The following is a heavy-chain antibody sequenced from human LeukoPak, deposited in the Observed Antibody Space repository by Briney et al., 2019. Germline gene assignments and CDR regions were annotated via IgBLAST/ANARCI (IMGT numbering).Heavy chain of an antibody. CDR3: AKVLGIAAAGTVDY. D-gene: IGHD6-13*01. J-gene: IGHJ4*02. V-gene: IGHV3-23*01. CDR1: GFTFSSYA. CDR2: ISGSGGST. Sequence: GGSLRLSCAASGFTFSSYAMSWVRQAPGKGREWVSAISGSGGSTYYADSVKGLFTISRDNYKNTLYLQMNSLRGEDTAVYYCAKVLGIAAAGTVDYWGQGTLVTVSS.